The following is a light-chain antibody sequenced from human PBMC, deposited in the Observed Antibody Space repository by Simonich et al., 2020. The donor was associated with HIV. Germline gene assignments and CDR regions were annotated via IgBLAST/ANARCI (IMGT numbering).Light chain of an antibody. CDR2: LGS. CDR3: MQALQTPRT. CDR1: QGLLNSNGYNY. Sequence: DIVMTQSPLSLPVTPGEPASISCRSSQGLLNSNGYNYLDWYLQKPGQHPQLLIYLGSNRASGVPDRFSGSGSGTDFTLKISRVDAEDVGVYYCMQALQTPRTFGQGTKVEIK. V-gene: IGKV2-28*01. J-gene: IGKJ1*01.